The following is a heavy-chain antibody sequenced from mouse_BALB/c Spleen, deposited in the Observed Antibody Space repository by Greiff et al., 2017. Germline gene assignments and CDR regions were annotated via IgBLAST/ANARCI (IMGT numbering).Heavy chain of an antibody. D-gene: IGHD2-4*01. CDR1: GYAFSSSW. V-gene: IGHV1-82*01. CDR3: ARRGDYDWFAY. CDR2: IYPGDGDT. Sequence: QVQLQQSGPELVKPGASVKISCKASGYAFSSSWMNWVKQRPGQGLEWIGRIYPGDGDTNYNGKFKGKATLTADKSSSTAYMQLSSLTSVDSAVYFCARRGDYDWFAYWGQGTLVTVSA. J-gene: IGHJ3*01.